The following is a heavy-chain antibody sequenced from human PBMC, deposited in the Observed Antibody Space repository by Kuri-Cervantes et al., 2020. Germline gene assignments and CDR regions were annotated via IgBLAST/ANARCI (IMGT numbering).Heavy chain of an antibody. V-gene: IGHV1-69*13. Sequence: SAKVSCKASGGTFSSYAISWVRQAPGQGLEWMEGIIPIFGTANYAQKFQGRVTITADESTSTAYMELSSLRSEDTAVYYCARGPRRKIAAAGNYWFDPWGQGTLVTVSS. D-gene: IGHD6-13*01. CDR2: IIPIFGTA. CDR1: GGTFSSYA. CDR3: ARGPRRKIAAAGNYWFDP. J-gene: IGHJ5*02.